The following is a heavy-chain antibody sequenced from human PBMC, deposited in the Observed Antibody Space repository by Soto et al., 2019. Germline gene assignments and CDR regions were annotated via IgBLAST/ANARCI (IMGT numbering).Heavy chain of an antibody. V-gene: IGHV3-74*01. D-gene: IGHD4-17*01. CDR2: INRDGSST. Sequence: PGGSLRLSCAASGFTFSGYWMHWVRQAPGKGLVCVSRINRDGSSTNYADSVKGRFTTSRDNAKNTLYLQMNSLRAEDTAVYYCARVKDYGDYYPFDYWGQGTLVTVSS. CDR3: ARVKDYGDYYPFDY. J-gene: IGHJ4*02. CDR1: GFTFSGYW.